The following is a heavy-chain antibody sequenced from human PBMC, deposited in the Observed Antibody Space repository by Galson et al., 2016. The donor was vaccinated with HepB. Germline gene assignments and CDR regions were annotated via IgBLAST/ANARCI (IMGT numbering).Heavy chain of an antibody. V-gene: IGHV3-7*03. J-gene: IGHJ4*02. CDR2: IKEDGGEK. D-gene: IGHD2-2*01. Sequence: SLRLSCAASGFTSSSYWMTWVRQAPGQGLEWVANIKEDGGEKYYADSVKGRFTISRENAKNSLYLQMNSLRVEDTATYYCARLIVVVPTAPDYFDYWGQGTLVTVSS. CDR3: ARLIVVVPTAPDYFDY. CDR1: GFTSSSYW.